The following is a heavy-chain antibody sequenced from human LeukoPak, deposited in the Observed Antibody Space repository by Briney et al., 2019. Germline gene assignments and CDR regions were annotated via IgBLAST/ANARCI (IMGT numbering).Heavy chain of an antibody. CDR3: ARDRGGSYSAIDY. D-gene: IGHD2-15*01. CDR1: GFSFTNYA. J-gene: IGHJ4*02. Sequence: GGSLRLSCAASGFSFTNYAMSWVRQAPARGPEWLSSMKGGGETFYADSVKGRFTISRDNAEKSLYLQMNSLRAEDTAVYYFARDRGGSYSAIDYWGQGTLVTVSS. V-gene: IGHV3-23*01. CDR2: MKGGGET.